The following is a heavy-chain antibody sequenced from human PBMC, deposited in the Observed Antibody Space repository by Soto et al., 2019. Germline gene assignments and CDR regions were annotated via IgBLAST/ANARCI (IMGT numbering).Heavy chain of an antibody. J-gene: IGHJ6*02. V-gene: IGHV3-21*01. CDR2: ISSSSSYI. D-gene: IGHD3-16*01. Sequence: EVQLVESGGGLVKPGGSLRLSCAASGFTFSSYSMNWVRQAPGKGLEWVSSISSSSSYIYYADSVKGRFTISRDNDKNSLYLQMNSLRAEDTAVYYCARDGVDYYGMDVWGQGTTVTVSS. CDR3: ARDGVDYYGMDV. CDR1: GFTFSSYS.